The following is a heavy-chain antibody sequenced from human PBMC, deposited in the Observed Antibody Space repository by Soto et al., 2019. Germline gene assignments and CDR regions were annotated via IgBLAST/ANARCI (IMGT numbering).Heavy chain of an antibody. CDR3: EAYCGGDCYSGLYYFDY. Sequence: GGSLRLSCAASGFTFSSYGMHWVRQAPGKGLEWVAVISYDGSNKYYADSVKGRFTISRDNSKNTLYLQMNSLRAEDTAVYYCEAYCGGDCYSGLYYFDYWGQGTLVTVSS. D-gene: IGHD2-21*02. J-gene: IGHJ4*02. CDR1: GFTFSSYG. V-gene: IGHV3-30*03. CDR2: ISYDGSNK.